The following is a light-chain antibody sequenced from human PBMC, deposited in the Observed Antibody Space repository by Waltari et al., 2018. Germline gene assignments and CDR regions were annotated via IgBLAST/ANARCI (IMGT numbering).Light chain of an antibody. CDR3: SSYIRGSALVI. Sequence: QSALTQPASVSGSPGQSITISCTGTSSDIGDYNYVSWFQQHPGKAPKLMMFGVSERPSGVSKRFSGSKSGNTASLTISGLQAEDEADYYCSSYIRGSALVIFGGGSKLTVL. V-gene: IGLV2-14*03. CDR2: GVS. CDR1: SSDIGDYNY. J-gene: IGLJ2*01.